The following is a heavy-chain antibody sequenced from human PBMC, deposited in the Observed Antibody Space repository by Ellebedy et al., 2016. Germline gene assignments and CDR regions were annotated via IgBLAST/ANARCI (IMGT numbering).Heavy chain of an antibody. J-gene: IGHJ6*02. CDR3: ARSPYYHYGSGSLYGLDV. CDR2: ISHRGSI. V-gene: IGHV4-34*01. Sequence: SETLSLTXDVYGGSFSDSYWSWIRQPPGKGLEWIGEISHRGSINYNPSLKSRVTISVDTSKNQFSLKLSSVTAADTAVYYCARSPYYHYGSGSLYGLDVWGQGTTVTVSS. CDR1: GGSFSDSY. D-gene: IGHD3-10*01.